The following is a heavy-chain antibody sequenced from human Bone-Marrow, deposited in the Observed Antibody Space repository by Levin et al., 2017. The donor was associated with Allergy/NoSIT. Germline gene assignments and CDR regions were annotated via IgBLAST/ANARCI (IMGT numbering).Heavy chain of an antibody. V-gene: IGHV1-2*06. D-gene: IGHD2-21*02. Sequence: ASVKVSCKASGYTFIDYLIHWVRQAPGQGREWMGRINPNRGEIHYAQKLQDRVTMTRDTSITTAYMELSRLRSDDTAVYFCAKSPRDPLFDYRGQGTLVTVSS. CDR3: AKSPRDPLFDY. J-gene: IGHJ4*02. CDR1: GYTFIDYL. CDR2: INPNRGEI.